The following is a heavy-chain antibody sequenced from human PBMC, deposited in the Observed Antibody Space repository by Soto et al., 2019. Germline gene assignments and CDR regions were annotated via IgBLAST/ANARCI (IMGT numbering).Heavy chain of an antibody. V-gene: IGHV4-34*01. J-gene: IGHJ4*02. D-gene: IGHD3-22*01. CDR3: ARGSVDTVDSSGFDED. Sequence: PPETLSLTCAVYGGSFRGHYWSWIRQPPGKGLEWIGEINHSGGTSYNPSLKSRVTISVDTSKSQFSLKLTSVTAADRAVYYCARGSVDTVDSSGFDEDWGQGTPVTV. CDR2: INHSGGT. CDR1: GGSFRGHY.